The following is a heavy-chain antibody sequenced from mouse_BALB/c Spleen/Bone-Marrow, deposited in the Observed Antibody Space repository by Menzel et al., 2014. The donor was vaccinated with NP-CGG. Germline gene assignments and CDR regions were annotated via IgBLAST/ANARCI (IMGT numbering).Heavy chain of an antibody. J-gene: IGHJ4*01. CDR1: GFNIKDYY. CDR2: IDPENGNT. V-gene: IGHV14-1*02. CDR3: ARGDGYAMDY. Sequence: VQLQQSGAEIVRPGALVKLSCKASGFNIKDYYTQWVKQRPEQGLEWIGWIDPENGNTIYDPKFQGKASITADTSSNTAYLQLSGLTSEDTAVYYCARGDGYAMDYWGQGTSVTVSS.